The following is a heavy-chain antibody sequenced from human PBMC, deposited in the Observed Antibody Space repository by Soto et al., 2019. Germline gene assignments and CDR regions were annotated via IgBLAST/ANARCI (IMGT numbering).Heavy chain of an antibody. V-gene: IGHV1-18*01. Sequence: ASVKVSCKASGYTFTSYGISWVRQAPGQGLEWMGWISAYNGNTNYAQKLQGQVTISVDMSISTAYLHLSSLKASDTAMYYCARQGPLLGYCESTSCHYDYWGQGTLVTVSS. CDR3: ARQGPLLGYCESTSCHYDY. D-gene: IGHD2-2*01. J-gene: IGHJ4*02. CDR1: GYTFTSYG. CDR2: ISAYNGNT.